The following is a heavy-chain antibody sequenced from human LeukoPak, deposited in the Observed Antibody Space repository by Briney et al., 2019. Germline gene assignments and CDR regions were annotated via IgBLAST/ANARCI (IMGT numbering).Heavy chain of an antibody. CDR3: ARREVGARGSDAFDI. V-gene: IGHV5-51*01. CDR1: GYSFTSYW. D-gene: IGHD1-26*01. J-gene: IGHJ3*02. Sequence: GESLKISCKGSGYSFTSYWIGWVRQMPGKGLEWMGIIYPGDSDTRYSPSFQGQVTISADKSISTAYPQWSSLKASDTAMYYCARREVGARGSDAFDIWGQGTMVTVSS. CDR2: IYPGDSDT.